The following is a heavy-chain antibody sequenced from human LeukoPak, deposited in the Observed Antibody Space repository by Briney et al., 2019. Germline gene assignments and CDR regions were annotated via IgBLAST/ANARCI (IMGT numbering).Heavy chain of an antibody. Sequence: WGSLRLSCAASGFTFSSYSMNWVRQAPGKGLEWVSSISSSSSYIYYLVSVKGRFTMSRDNAKNSLYLQMNSLRAEDTAVYYCARDLHFRRRQWLVHDAFDIWGQGTMVTVSS. D-gene: IGHD6-19*01. CDR2: ISSSSSYI. V-gene: IGHV3-21*01. CDR1: GFTFSSYS. J-gene: IGHJ3*02. CDR3: ARDLHFRRRQWLVHDAFDI.